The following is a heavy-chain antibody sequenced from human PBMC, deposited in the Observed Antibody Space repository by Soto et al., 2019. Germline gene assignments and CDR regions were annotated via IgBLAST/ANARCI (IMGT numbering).Heavy chain of an antibody. D-gene: IGHD2-2*01. CDR2: ISPYNGNT. CDR1: GYTFNSYG. Sequence: ASVKVSCKASGYTFNSYGISWVRQAPGQGLEWMGWISPYNGNTNYAQKLQGRVTMTTDTSTRTAYMELRSLRSDDTAVYYCARDLEAVPAAMVAYWGQGTLVTVSS. CDR3: ARDLEAVPAAMVAY. V-gene: IGHV1-18*01. J-gene: IGHJ4*02.